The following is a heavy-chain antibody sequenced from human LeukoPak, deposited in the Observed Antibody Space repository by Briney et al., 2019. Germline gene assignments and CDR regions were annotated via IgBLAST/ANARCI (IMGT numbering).Heavy chain of an antibody. J-gene: IGHJ6*02. D-gene: IGHD2-2*01. V-gene: IGHV4-59*01. Sequence: SETLSLTCTVSGGSISSYYWSWIRQPPGKGLEWIGYIYYSGSTNYNPSLKSRVTISVDTSKNQFSLKLSSVTAADTAVYYCARLPIVVVPAATSVYYYYGTDVWGQGTTVTVSS. CDR1: GGSISSYY. CDR3: ARLPIVVVPAATSVYYYYGTDV. CDR2: IYYSGST.